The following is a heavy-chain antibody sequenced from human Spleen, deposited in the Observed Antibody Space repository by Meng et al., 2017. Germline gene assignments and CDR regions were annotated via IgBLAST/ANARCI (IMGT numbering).Heavy chain of an antibody. D-gene: IGHD3-22*01. CDR1: GFTFSSYG. Sequence: GESLKISCAASGFTFSSYGMHWVRQAPGKGLEWVSYISSSGSTIYYADSVKGRFTISRDNAKNSLYLQMNSLRAEDTAVYYCASRGGLYYYDSSGSNDYWGQGTLVTVSS. CDR2: ISSSGSTI. J-gene: IGHJ4*02. CDR3: ASRGGLYYYDSSGSNDY. V-gene: IGHV3-48*04.